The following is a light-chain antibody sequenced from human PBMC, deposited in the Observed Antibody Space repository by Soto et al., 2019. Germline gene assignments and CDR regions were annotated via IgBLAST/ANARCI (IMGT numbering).Light chain of an antibody. CDR2: SNT. CDR3: AAWDDRLYV. V-gene: IGLV1-44*01. J-gene: IGLJ1*01. CDR1: SSNIGSHT. Sequence: QSVLTQPPSASGAPGQTVTISCSGSSSNIGSHTVNWYQHLPGTAPKLLIYSNTQRPLGVPVRFSGSKSGTSASLAISGLPSEDEAEYYCAAWDDRLYVFGTGTKVTVL.